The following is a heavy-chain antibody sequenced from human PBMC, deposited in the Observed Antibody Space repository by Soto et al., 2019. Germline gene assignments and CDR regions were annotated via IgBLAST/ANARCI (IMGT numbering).Heavy chain of an antibody. D-gene: IGHD6-19*01. J-gene: IGHJ6*02. V-gene: IGHV4-61*01. CDR1: GGSVSSGSYY. Sequence: QMQLQESGPGLVKPSETLSLTCTVSGGSVSSGSYYWSWIRQPPGKGLEWIGYIYYSGSTNYNPSLKSRVTISVDTSKNQFSLKLSSVTAADTAVYYCARGIEGWYQGRYYYGMTSGAKGPRSPSP. CDR2: IYYSGST. CDR3: ARGIEGWYQGRYYYGMTS.